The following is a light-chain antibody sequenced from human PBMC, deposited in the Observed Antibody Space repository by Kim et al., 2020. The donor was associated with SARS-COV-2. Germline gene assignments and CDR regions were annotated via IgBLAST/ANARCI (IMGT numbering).Light chain of an antibody. CDR1: KLGGEY. Sequence: VSPRQTASITCSRDKLGGEYAYWYQQEPGQSPVLFIYRDSKRPSGVPERCSGSNSGNTATLTISGTQAMDEADYYCQAWDSSTVVFGGGTQLTVL. CDR3: QAWDSSTVV. CDR2: RDS. J-gene: IGLJ2*01. V-gene: IGLV3-1*01.